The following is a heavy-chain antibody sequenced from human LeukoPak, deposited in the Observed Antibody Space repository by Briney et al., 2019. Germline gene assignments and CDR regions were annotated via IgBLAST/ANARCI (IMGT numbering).Heavy chain of an antibody. D-gene: IGHD4-17*01. CDR1: GYTFTDYY. V-gene: IGHV1-46*01. CDR3: ARAQGYGDCDY. Sequence: GASVRASCKASGYTFTDYYIHWVRQAPGQGLEWMGIINPSGGNTKYAEKFQARVTMTRDTSTSTVYMDLSSLRSEDTAVYYCARAQGYGDCDYWGQGTLVTVSS. J-gene: IGHJ4*02. CDR2: INPSGGNT.